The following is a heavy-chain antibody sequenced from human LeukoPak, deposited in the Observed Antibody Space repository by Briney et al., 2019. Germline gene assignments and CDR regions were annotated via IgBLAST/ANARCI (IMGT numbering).Heavy chain of an antibody. D-gene: IGHD2-2*01. V-gene: IGHV3-73*01. J-gene: IGHJ4*02. Sequence: GGSLKLSCAASGFTFSGSAMHWVRQASGKGLEWVGRIRSKANSYATAYAASVKGRFTVSRDDSKNTAYLQMNSLKTEDTAVYYCTRHPDIVVVPAAALDYWGQGTLVTVSS. CDR1: GFTFSGSA. CDR2: IRSKANSYAT. CDR3: TRHPDIVVVPAAALDY.